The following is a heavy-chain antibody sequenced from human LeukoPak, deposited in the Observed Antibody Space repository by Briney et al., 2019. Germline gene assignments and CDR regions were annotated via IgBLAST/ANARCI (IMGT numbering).Heavy chain of an antibody. V-gene: IGHV3-30*04. D-gene: IGHD6-13*01. CDR3: ARDAYSSSWLDY. J-gene: IGHJ4*02. Sequence: GGSLRLSCAASGFTFSGYAMHWVRQAPGKGLEWVAVISYDGSNKYYADSVKGRFTISRDNSKNTLYLQMNSLRAEDTAVYYCARDAYSSSWLDYWGQRTLVTVSS. CDR2: ISYDGSNK. CDR1: GFTFSGYA.